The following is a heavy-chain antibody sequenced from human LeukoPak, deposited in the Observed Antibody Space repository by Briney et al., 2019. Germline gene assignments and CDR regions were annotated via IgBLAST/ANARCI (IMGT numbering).Heavy chain of an antibody. Sequence: PSETLSLTCTVSGGSISGYYWSWIRQPPGKGLEWIGYIYYSGSTNYNPSLKSRVTISVDTSKNQFSLKLSSVTAADTAVYYCASYDDYGDYGWFDPWGQGTLVTVSS. CDR2: IYYSGST. CDR1: GGSISGYY. CDR3: ASYDDYGDYGWFDP. J-gene: IGHJ5*02. V-gene: IGHV4-59*01. D-gene: IGHD4-17*01.